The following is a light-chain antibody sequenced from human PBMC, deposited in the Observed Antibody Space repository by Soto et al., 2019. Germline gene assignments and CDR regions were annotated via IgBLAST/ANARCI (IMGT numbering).Light chain of an antibody. Sequence: QSALTQPASVSGSPGQSITISCSGNSSDVGGYDYVSWYQHHPGKAPKLMIYDVSNRPSGVSNRFSGSKSGNTASLTISGLQVEDVADNDCSSYTSSSLYVFGTGTKVTVL. CDR3: SSYTSSSLYV. CDR2: DVS. CDR1: SSDVGGYDY. V-gene: IGLV2-14*03. J-gene: IGLJ1*01.